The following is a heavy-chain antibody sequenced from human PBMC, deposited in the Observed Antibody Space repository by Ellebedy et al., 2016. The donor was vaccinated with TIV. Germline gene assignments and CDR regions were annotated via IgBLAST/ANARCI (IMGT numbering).Heavy chain of an antibody. J-gene: IGHJ2*01. CDR1: GGSFSSYY. CDR2: IFMSGST. V-gene: IGHV4-4*07. CDR3: ARLRQSRDRSHWYFDL. D-gene: IGHD1-14*01. Sequence: SETLSLXXTVSGGSFSSYYWSWIRQSAGKGLEWIGRIFMSGSTTYNPSLKNRVTMSVDASTTQLSLNLSSVTAADTAVYFCARLRQSRDRSHWYFDLWGRGTLVTVSS.